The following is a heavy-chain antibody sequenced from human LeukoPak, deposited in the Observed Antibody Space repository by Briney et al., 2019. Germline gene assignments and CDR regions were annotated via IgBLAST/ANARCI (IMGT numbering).Heavy chain of an antibody. J-gene: IGHJ4*02. Sequence: SETLSLTCTVSGGSISSSSYYWGWIRQPPGKGLEWIGSIYYSGSTYYNPSLKSRVTISVDTSKNQFSLKLSSVTAADTAVYYCASGGGPHYFDYWGQGTLVTVSS. CDR2: IYYSGST. D-gene: IGHD3-16*01. CDR1: GGSISSSSYY. V-gene: IGHV4-39*07. CDR3: ASGGGPHYFDY.